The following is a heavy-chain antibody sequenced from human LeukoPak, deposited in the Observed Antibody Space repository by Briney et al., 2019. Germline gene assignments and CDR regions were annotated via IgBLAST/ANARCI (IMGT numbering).Heavy chain of an antibody. D-gene: IGHD3-16*02. J-gene: IGHJ4*02. CDR1: GFTFSSYA. V-gene: IGHV3-23*01. CDR3: AKEDKYGTYRYNLFDY. Sequence: GGSLRLSCAASGFTFSSYAMSWVRQAPGKGLEWVSAISDSGGITYYADSVKGRFTISRDNSKNTLYLQMNSLRAEDTAVYYCAKEDKYGTYRYNLFDYWGQGTLVTVSS. CDR2: ISDSGGIT.